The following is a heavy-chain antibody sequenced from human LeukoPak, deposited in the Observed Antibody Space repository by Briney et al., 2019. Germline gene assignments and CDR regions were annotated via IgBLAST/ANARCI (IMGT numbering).Heavy chain of an antibody. CDR1: GFTFSSYA. J-gene: IGHJ4*02. CDR3: AKDAQSPEVTYYFDY. V-gene: IGHV3-23*01. D-gene: IGHD5-18*01. Sequence: GGSLRLSCAASGFTFSSYAVNWVRQAPGKGLEWVSAISGSGGSAYYAGSVKGRFTISRDNSKNTLYLQMNSLRAEDTAIYYCAKDAQSPEVTYYFDYWGQGTLVTVSS. CDR2: ISGSGGSA.